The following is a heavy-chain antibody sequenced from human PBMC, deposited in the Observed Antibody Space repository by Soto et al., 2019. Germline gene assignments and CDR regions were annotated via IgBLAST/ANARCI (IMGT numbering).Heavy chain of an antibody. CDR3: TYCSGGSCYSLLGYYYYGMDV. CDR1: GFTFSSYA. J-gene: IGHJ6*02. CDR2: ISGSGGST. D-gene: IGHD2-15*01. Sequence: GGSLRLSCAASGFTFSSYAMSWVRQAPGKGLEWVSAISGSGGSTYYADSVKGRFTISRDNSKNTLYLQMNSLRAEDTAVYYCTYCSGGSCYSLLGYYYYGMDVWGQGTTVTVSS. V-gene: IGHV3-23*01.